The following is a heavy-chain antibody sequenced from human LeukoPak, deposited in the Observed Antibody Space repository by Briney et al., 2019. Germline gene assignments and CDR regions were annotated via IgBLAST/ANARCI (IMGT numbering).Heavy chain of an antibody. V-gene: IGHV3-23*01. CDR1: GFTFSTYG. CDR3: AKHRIGPPYGLDV. CDR2: ISDSGGAT. J-gene: IGHJ6*02. Sequence: PGGSLRLSCAASGFTFSTYGMAWARQAPGKGLEWVSGISDSGGATYVADSVKGRFTISRDNSEDTLYLQMGRLRVEDTATYYCAKHRIGPPYGLDVWGQGTTVTVSS. D-gene: IGHD2-15*01.